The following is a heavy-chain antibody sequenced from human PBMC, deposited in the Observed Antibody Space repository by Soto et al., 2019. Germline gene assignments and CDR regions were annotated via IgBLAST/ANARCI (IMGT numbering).Heavy chain of an antibody. J-gene: IGHJ5*02. CDR2: INHSGST. CDR1: GGSFSGYY. D-gene: IGHD2-15*01. CDR3: ARGAGWMGYCSGGSCYSLKRPNWFDP. Sequence: SETLSLTCAVYGGSFSGYYWSWIRQPPGKGLEWIGEINHSGSTNYNPSLKSRVTISVDTSKNQFSLKLSSVTAADTAVYYCARGAGWMGYCSGGSCYSLKRPNWFDPWGQGTLVTVSS. V-gene: IGHV4-34*01.